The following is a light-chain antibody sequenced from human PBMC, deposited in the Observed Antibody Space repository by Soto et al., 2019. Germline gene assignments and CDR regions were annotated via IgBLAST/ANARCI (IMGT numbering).Light chain of an antibody. CDR3: QQYSSYPWT. CDR1: ESIDTR. Sequence: DIQMTQSPSTLSASVGDRVTITCRASESIDTRLAWYQQRPGKAPNLLIYMASSLETGVPSRFSGSGSGTESNLTISSLQPDDFATYNCQQYSSYPWTFGQGTKVDIK. CDR2: MAS. J-gene: IGKJ1*01. V-gene: IGKV1-5*03.